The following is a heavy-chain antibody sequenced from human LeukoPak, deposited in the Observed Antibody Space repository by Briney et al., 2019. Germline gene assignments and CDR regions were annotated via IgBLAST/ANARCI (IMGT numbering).Heavy chain of an antibody. CDR2: IWYDGSNK. CDR1: GFTFSSYG. Sequence: PGGSLRLSCAASGFTFSSYGMHWVRQAPGKGLEWVAVIWYDGSNKYYADSVKGRFTISRDNSKNTLYPQMNSLRAEDTAVYYCAKDLRDGYNLNYYFDYWGQGTLVTVPS. V-gene: IGHV3-33*06. J-gene: IGHJ4*02. D-gene: IGHD5-24*01. CDR3: AKDLRDGYNLNYYFDY.